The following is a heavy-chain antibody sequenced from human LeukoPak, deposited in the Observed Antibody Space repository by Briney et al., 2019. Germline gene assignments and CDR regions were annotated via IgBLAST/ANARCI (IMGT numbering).Heavy chain of an antibody. CDR3: AKAGVYDILTGYYPAYYFDY. CDR2: IKQDGSEK. D-gene: IGHD3-9*01. CDR1: GFTFSSYW. J-gene: IGHJ4*02. V-gene: IGHV3-7*03. Sequence: QTGGSLRLSCAASGFTFSSYWMSWVRQAPGKGLEWVANIKQDGSEKYYVDSVKGRFTISRDNAKNSLYLQMNSLRAEDTAVYYCAKAGVYDILTGYYPAYYFDYWGQGTLVTVSS.